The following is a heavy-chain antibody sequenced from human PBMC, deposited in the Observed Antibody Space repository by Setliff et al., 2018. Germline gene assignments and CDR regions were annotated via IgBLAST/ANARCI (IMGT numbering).Heavy chain of an antibody. J-gene: IGHJ3*02. CDR3: ARWHYYDNGATYAFDI. Sequence: PSETLSLTCTVSGGSMNGHYWSWLRQSPGKGLEWIGDIYYSGRTNYYPSLRSRATLSIDTSKNQSSLKLTSATAADTAVYYCARWHYYDNGATYAFDIWGQGTLVTVSS. D-gene: IGHD3-22*01. V-gene: IGHV4-59*11. CDR1: GGSMNGHY. CDR2: IYYSGRT.